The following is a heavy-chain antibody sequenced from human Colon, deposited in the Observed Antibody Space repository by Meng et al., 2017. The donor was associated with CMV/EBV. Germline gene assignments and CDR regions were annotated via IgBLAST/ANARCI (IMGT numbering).Heavy chain of an antibody. CDR3: ARRAYCGNDCYFFDF. Sequence: SETLSLTCTVSGASMRGFHWTWIRQTPGKGLECLGYVYYSGGTTYHPSLKSRVTISVDTSQNQFSLNLSSVTAADTAMYYCARRAYCGNDCYFFDFWDQGTLVTVSS. CDR2: VYYSGGT. V-gene: IGHV4-59*01. J-gene: IGHJ4*02. D-gene: IGHD2-21*02. CDR1: GASMRGFH.